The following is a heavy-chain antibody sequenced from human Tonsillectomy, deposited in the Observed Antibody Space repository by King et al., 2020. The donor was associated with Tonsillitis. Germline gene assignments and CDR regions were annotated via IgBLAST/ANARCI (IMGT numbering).Heavy chain of an antibody. Sequence: VQLVESGGGLVKPGGSLRLSCAASGFTFSNAWMTWVRQAPGKGLEWVVRIKSKTDGGTTDYAAPVKGRFTISRDDSKNTLYLQMNSLKTEDTAVYYCTTDTSTGYYYYYYYGMDVWGQGTTVTVSS. CDR2: IKSKTDGGTT. CDR1: GFTFSNAW. V-gene: IGHV3-15*01. J-gene: IGHJ6*02. D-gene: IGHD6-19*01. CDR3: TTDTSTGYYYYYYYGMDV.